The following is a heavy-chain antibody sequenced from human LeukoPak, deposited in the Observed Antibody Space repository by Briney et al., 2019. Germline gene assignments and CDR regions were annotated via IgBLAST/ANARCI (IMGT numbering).Heavy chain of an antibody. CDR2: ISGSGGST. J-gene: IGHJ5*02. D-gene: IGHD2-2*01. CDR3: AKDSKIWFDP. V-gene: IGHV3-23*01. CDR1: GFTFSSYA. Sequence: GGPLRLSCVASGFTFSSYAMSWVRQAPGKGLEWVSAISGSGGSTYYADSVKGRFTISRDNSKNTLYLQMNSLRAEDTAVYYCAKDSKIWFDPWGQGTLVTVSS.